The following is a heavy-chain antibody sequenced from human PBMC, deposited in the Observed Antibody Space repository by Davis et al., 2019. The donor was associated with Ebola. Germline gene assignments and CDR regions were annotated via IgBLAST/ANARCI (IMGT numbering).Heavy chain of an antibody. V-gene: IGHV1-69*06. CDR1: GGTFSSYG. Sequence: SVKVSCKASGGTFSSYGISWVRQAPGQGLEWMGGIIPIFGTTYYAQKFQGRLRVTADTSTTTAYMELTSLRSDDTAVYFCARAAMVNTYYFDFWGQGTLVTVSS. CDR2: IIPIFGTT. J-gene: IGHJ4*02. CDR3: ARAAMVNTYYFDF. D-gene: IGHD5-18*01.